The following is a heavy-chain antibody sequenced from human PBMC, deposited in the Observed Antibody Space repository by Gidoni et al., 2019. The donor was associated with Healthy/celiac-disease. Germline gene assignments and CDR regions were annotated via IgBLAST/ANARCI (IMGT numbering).Heavy chain of an antibody. V-gene: IGHV3-48*02. Sequence: EVQLVESGGGLVQPGGSLILPFAASCFTFRSYSMNWVRQAPGKGLEWVSYISSSSSTIYYADSVKGRFTISRDNAKNSLYLQMNSLRDEDTAVYYCARGVAYSSSRWDDYWGQGTLVTVSS. D-gene: IGHD6-6*01. CDR2: ISSSSSTI. CDR1: CFTFRSYS. J-gene: IGHJ4*02. CDR3: ARGVAYSSSRWDDY.